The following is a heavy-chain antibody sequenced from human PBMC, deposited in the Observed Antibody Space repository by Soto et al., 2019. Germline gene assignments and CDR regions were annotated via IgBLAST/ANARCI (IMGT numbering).Heavy chain of an antibody. J-gene: IGHJ4*02. CDR3: TRGGAARPDY. V-gene: IGHV3-48*04. Sequence: DVVLVNSGGGFVRPGESLRLSCGASGFMFTSFGMNWLRQGPGKGLEWLSYISGVSATTYYADSVRGRFTVSRDNDMNLVFLQLNNLGGDDTAVYYCTRGGAARPDYWGQGSRVVVTS. CDR1: GFMFTSFG. D-gene: IGHD2-15*01. CDR2: ISGVSATT.